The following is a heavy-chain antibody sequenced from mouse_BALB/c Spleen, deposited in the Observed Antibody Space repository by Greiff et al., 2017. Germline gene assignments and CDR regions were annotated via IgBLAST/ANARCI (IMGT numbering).Heavy chain of an antibody. Sequence: DVMLVESGGGLVKPGGSLKLSCAASGFTFSSYAMSWVRQTPEKRLEWVASISSGGSTYYPDSVKGRFTISRDNARNILYLQMSSLRSEDTAMYYCAREADGYYYAMDYWGQGTSVTVSS. J-gene: IGHJ4*01. CDR2: ISSGGST. CDR1: GFTFSSYA. V-gene: IGHV5-6-5*01. CDR3: AREADGYYYAMDY. D-gene: IGHD2-3*01.